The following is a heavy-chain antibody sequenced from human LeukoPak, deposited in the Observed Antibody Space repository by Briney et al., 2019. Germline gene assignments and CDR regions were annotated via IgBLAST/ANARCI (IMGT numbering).Heavy chain of an antibody. V-gene: IGHV3-7*03. J-gene: IGHJ3*02. CDR1: GFTFSAYW. CDR2: IRQDGSET. Sequence: PGGSLRLSCAASGFTFSAYWMSWVRQAPGKGLEWVANIRQDGSETYYTDSAKGRFTISRDNAKNSLYMQLNSLTAEDTAIYYCAKDDWQWSRSENAFDIWGQGTMVTVSS. D-gene: IGHD6-19*01. CDR3: AKDDWQWSRSENAFDI.